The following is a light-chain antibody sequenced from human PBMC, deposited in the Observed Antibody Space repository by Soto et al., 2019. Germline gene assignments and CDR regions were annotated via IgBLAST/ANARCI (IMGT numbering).Light chain of an antibody. CDR3: QHNNNTALA. Sequence: DIQMTQSPFSLYSSLGDRVTITCRASQSISRALNWYQQKPGKAPNLLISAASTLESGVPTRFSGSASGKDFTLTISSLQQEDSANYYYQHNNNTALAFGGGTKVDIK. CDR2: AAS. V-gene: IGKV1-39*01. J-gene: IGKJ4*01. CDR1: QSISRA.